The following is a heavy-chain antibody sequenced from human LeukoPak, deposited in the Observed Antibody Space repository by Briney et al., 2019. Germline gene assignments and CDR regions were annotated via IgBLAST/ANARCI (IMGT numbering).Heavy chain of an antibody. CDR3: ARALGRYYYYYMDV. Sequence: PGGSLRLSCAASGFTFSSYGMHWVRQAPGKGLEWVSGINWNGGSTGYADSVKGRFTISRDNAKNSLYLQMNSLRAEDTALYYCARALGRYYYYYMDVWGKGTTVTISS. J-gene: IGHJ6*03. D-gene: IGHD1-26*01. CDR1: GFTFSSYG. V-gene: IGHV3-20*04. CDR2: INWNGGST.